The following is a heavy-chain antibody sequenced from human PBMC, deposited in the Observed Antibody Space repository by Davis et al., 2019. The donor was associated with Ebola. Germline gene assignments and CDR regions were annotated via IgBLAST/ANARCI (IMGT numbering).Heavy chain of an antibody. Sequence: PGGSLRLSCAASRFTFDDYAMTWVRQAPGKGLEWVSLISWDGESTWYADSVKGRFTISRDNSKNSLYLQMNNLRTEDTALYYCTRGERYYDGSGPFVGEGAYYMDVWGKGTTVTVSS. D-gene: IGHD3-22*01. CDR1: RFTFDDYA. CDR3: TRGERYYDGSGPFVGEGAYYMDV. V-gene: IGHV3-43*01. CDR2: ISWDGEST. J-gene: IGHJ6*03.